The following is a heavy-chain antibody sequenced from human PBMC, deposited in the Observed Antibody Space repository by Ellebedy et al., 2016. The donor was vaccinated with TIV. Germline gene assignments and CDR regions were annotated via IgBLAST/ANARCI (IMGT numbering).Heavy chain of an antibody. CDR1: GFTFDDYA. D-gene: IGHD6-19*01. CDR3: ARDSGWLDY. Sequence: SLKISCAASGFTFDDYAMHWVRQAPGKGLEWVSGISWNSGSIGYADSVKGRFTISRDNAKNSLYLQMNSLRAEDTAVYYCARDSGWLDYWGQGTLVTVSS. CDR2: ISWNSGSI. J-gene: IGHJ4*02. V-gene: IGHV3-9*01.